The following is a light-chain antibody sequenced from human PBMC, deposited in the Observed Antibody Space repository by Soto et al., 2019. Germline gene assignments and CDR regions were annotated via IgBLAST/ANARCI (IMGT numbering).Light chain of an antibody. CDR3: CSYAGRASVI. CDR2: EAT. J-gene: IGLJ2*01. V-gene: IGLV2-23*01. Sequence: QSALTQPASVSGSRGQSITSSCTGTSGDIGNYNLISWYQHHPGKAPKVIIFEATKRPPDISGRFSASKSGNTASLTISGLLAEDEADYYCCSYAGRASVIFGGGTKLTVL. CDR1: SGDIGNYNL.